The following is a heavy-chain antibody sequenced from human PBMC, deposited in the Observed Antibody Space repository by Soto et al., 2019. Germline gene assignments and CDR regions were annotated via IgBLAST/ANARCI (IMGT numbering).Heavy chain of an antibody. CDR2: SNHSSTT. V-gene: IGHV4-34*01. J-gene: IGHJ4*02. Sequence: QVQLHQWGAGLMKPSETLSLTCAVYGGSFSGYCCSWIRKPPGTGLEWIGESNHSSTTNYNPALKSRVTISVDQFKDQVSLDLSSVTAAGTAGDYCARAGSASASEWYFDYWGQGNLVTGSS. CDR3: ARAGSASASEWYFDY. CDR1: GGSFSGYC. D-gene: IGHD3-10*01.